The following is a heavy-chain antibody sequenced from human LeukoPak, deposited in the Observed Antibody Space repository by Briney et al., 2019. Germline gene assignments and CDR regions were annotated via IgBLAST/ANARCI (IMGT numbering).Heavy chain of an antibody. CDR3: ALSGIVGATADY. D-gene: IGHD1-26*01. CDR2: ISGSGGST. V-gene: IGHV3-23*01. CDR1: GFTFSSYA. J-gene: IGHJ4*02. Sequence: GSLRLSCAASGFTFSSYAMSWVRQAPGKGLEWVSAISGSGGSTYYADSVKGRFTISRDNSKNTLYLQMNSLRAEDTAVYYCALSGIVGATADYWGQGTLVTVSS.